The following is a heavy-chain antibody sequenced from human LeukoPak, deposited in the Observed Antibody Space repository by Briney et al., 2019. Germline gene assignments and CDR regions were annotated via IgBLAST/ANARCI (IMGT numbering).Heavy chain of an antibody. D-gene: IGHD4-11*01. V-gene: IGHV3-23*01. Sequence: GGSLRLSCAASGFTVSSKYMSWVRQAPGKGLEWVSAISGSGGSTYYADSVKGRFTISRDNSKNTLYLQMNSLRAEDTAVYYCAKDRANDYSNYGGSYYFDYWGQGTLVTVSS. CDR2: ISGSGGST. J-gene: IGHJ4*02. CDR1: GFTVSSKY. CDR3: AKDRANDYSNYGGSYYFDY.